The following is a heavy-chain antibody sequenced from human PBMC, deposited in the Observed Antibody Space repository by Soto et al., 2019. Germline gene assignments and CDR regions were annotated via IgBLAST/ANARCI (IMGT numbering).Heavy chain of an antibody. D-gene: IGHD1-7*01. CDR1: GFTFSSFA. CDR2: ISDDGTNK. CDR3: ARDKGWNYVR. V-gene: IGHV3-30*04. Sequence: HPGGSLRLSCKGSGFTFSSFAIQWVRQAPGKGLEWVAAISDDGTNKYTADSVKGRFTISRDNAKNSLYLQMNSLRAEDTAVYYCARDKGWNYVRWGQGTLVTVSS. J-gene: IGHJ4*02.